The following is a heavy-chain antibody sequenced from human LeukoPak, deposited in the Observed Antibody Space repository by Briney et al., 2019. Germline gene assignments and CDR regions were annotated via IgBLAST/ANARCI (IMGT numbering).Heavy chain of an antibody. J-gene: IGHJ4*02. CDR2: INPNSGGT. D-gene: IGHD3-10*01. Sequence: ASVKVSYKASGYTFTGYYMHWVRQAPGQGLERMGRINPNSGGTNYAQKFQGRVTMTRDTSISTAYMELSRLRSDDTAVYYCARDTRRGANVNWGQGTLVTVSS. CDR3: ARDTRRGANVN. CDR1: GYTFTGYY. V-gene: IGHV1-2*06.